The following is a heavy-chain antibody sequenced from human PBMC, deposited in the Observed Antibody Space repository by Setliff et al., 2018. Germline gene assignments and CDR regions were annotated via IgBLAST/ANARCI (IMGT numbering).Heavy chain of an antibody. V-gene: IGHV4-4*08. CDR2: IHISGST. CDR3: ARGAGWWDL. Sequence: KPSETLSLTCTVSGGSISSYYWSWIRQPPGKGLEWIGYIHISGSTNYNPSLKSRVTISVDTSKNHFSLKLSSVTAADTAVYYCARGAGWWDLWGQGTLVTVSS. CDR1: GGSISSYY. J-gene: IGHJ5*02.